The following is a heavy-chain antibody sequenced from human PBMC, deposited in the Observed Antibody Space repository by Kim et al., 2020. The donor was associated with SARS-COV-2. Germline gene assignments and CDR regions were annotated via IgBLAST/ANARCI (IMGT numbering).Heavy chain of an antibody. CDR1: GGSVSGYY. CDR2: VHSTGGT. CDR3: ATWQTRGNYYSP. J-gene: IGHJ5*02. Sequence: SETLSLTCSVSGGSVSGYYWNWIRQSPGKGLEWIGYVHSTGGTKYNPSLKSRVTMSVDTSNNQVLLKVKAVTAADTAVYYCATWQTRGNYYSPWGQG. V-gene: IGHV4-59*02. D-gene: IGHD3-22*01.